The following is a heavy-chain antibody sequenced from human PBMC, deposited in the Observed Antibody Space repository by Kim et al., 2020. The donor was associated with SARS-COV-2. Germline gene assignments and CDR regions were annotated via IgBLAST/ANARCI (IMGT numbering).Heavy chain of an antibody. V-gene: IGHV1-2*02. CDR3: ARLDLVLDAFDI. J-gene: IGHJ3*02. D-gene: IGHD6-13*01. Sequence: QRFKGRVTMSRDMSISTAYMELSRLRSDDTAVYYCARLDLVLDAFDIWGQGTMVTVSS.